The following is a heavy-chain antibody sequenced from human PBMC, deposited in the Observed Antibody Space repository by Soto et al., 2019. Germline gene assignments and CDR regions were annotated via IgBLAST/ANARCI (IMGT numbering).Heavy chain of an antibody. J-gene: IGHJ6*03. CDR2: INHSGST. CDR1: GGSISSYY. D-gene: IGHD3-10*01. Sequence: SETLSLTCTVSGGSISSYYWSWIRQPPGKGLEWIGEINHSGSTNYNPSLKSRVTISVDTSKNQFSLKLSSVTAADTAVYYCARRRGYYYMDVWGEGTTVTVSS. V-gene: IGHV4-34*01. CDR3: ARRRGYYYMDV.